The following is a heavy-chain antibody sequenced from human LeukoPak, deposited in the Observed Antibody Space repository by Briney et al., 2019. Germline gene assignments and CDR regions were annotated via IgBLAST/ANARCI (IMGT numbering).Heavy chain of an antibody. CDR3: TTVAGYYDSSGYPVDY. CDR2: IYSGGST. J-gene: IGHJ4*02. CDR1: GFTVSSNY. D-gene: IGHD3-22*01. V-gene: IGHV3-53*01. Sequence: GGSLRLSCAASGFTVSSNYMSWVRQAPGKGLEWVSVIYSGGSTYYADSVKGRFTISRDNSKNTLYLQMNSLKTEDTAVYYCTTVAGYYDSSGYPVDYWGRGTLVTVSS.